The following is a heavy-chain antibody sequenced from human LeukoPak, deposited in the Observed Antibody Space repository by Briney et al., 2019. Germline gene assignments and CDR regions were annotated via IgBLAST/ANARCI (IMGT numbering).Heavy chain of an antibody. D-gene: IGHD6-19*01. CDR3: ARGFRGWYAEGFDY. CDR1: GFTFSRYW. J-gene: IGHJ4*02. Sequence: GGSLRLSCAASGFTFSRYWMSWVGQPPGLGLEWVANIKQDGSEKYYVDSVKGRFTISRDNAKNSLYLQMNSLRAEDTAVYYCARGFRGWYAEGFDYWGQGTLVTVSS. V-gene: IGHV3-7*01. CDR2: IKQDGSEK.